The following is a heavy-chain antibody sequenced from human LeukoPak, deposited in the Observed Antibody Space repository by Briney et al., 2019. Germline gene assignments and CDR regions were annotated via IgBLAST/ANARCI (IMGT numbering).Heavy chain of an antibody. Sequence: GGSLRLSCAASGFTVSDYWMHWVRQTPGKGLVWVSRISSDGSVNYADSVKGRVTISRDSAKNTLYLHMNSLRVEDTAVYYCARGRGVYGWFDPWGQGTLVTVSS. CDR1: GFTVSDYW. D-gene: IGHD3-10*01. J-gene: IGHJ5*02. CDR3: ARGRGVYGWFDP. V-gene: IGHV3-74*01. CDR2: ISSDGSV.